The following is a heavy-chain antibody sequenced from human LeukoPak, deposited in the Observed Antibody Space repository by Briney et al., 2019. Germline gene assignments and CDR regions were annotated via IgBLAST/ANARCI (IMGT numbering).Heavy chain of an antibody. CDR1: GYTFTSYG. CDR2: ISVYNGNT. J-gene: IGHJ4*02. CDR3: ARWGDNYYGSGSYLDY. Sequence: ASVKVSCKASGYTFTSYGISWVRQAPGQGLEWMGWISVYNGNTSYAQKLQGRVTMTTDTSTSTAYMELRSLRSDDTAVYYCARWGDNYYGSGSYLDYWGQGTLVTVSS. V-gene: IGHV1-18*01. D-gene: IGHD3-10*01.